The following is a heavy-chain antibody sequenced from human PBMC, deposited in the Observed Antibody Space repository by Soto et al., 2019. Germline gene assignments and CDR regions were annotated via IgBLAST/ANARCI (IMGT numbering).Heavy chain of an antibody. V-gene: IGHV3-21*01. Sequence: EVQLVESGGGLVKPGGSLRLSCAASGFTFSSYSMNWVRQAPGKGLERVSSISSSSSYIYYADSVKGRFTISRDNGKKSLYLQMNGLRAEDTAVYYCASDGKYYDILPGPSDYWGQGTLVTVSS. D-gene: IGHD3-9*01. J-gene: IGHJ4*02. CDR3: ASDGKYYDILPGPSDY. CDR2: ISSSSSYI. CDR1: GFTFSSYS.